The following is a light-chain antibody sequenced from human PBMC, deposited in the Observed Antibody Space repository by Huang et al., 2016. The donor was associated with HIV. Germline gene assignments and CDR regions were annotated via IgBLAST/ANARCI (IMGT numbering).Light chain of an antibody. Sequence: EIVLTQSPGILSLSPGERATLSCRARQTISSSYLAWYQQKPGQAPRLLSYGTSTRATDIPDRFIGSGSGADFTLTINTLEPEDFAAYYCQQYGTSLHTFGQGTKLEI. CDR3: QQYGTSLHT. J-gene: IGKJ2*01. CDR2: GTS. CDR1: QTISSSY. V-gene: IGKV3-20*01.